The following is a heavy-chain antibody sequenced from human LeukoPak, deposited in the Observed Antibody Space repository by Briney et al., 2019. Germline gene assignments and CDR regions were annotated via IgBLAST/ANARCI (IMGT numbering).Heavy chain of an antibody. D-gene: IGHD7-27*01. J-gene: IGHJ4*02. Sequence: GGSLRLSCAASGFTFSNAWMSWVRQAPGKGLEWVGRIKSKTDGGTTDYAAPVKGRFTISRDDSKNTLYLQMNSLKTEDTAVYYCTTGGNRGKYYFDYWGQGTLVTVSS. V-gene: IGHV3-15*01. CDR3: TTGGNRGKYYFDY. CDR1: GFTFSNAW. CDR2: IKSKTDGGTT.